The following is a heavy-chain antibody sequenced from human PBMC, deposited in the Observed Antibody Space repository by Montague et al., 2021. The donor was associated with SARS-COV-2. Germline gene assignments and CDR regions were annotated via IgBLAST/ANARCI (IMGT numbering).Heavy chain of an antibody. CDR2: IDPSDSNT. Sequence: QSGAEVKTPGESLRISCKGSGYSFTTYWINWVRQMPGKGLEWTGKIDPSDSNTYYSPSFQGHVTISVDKSISTAYLQWSSLKASDTAMFYCATPDYWGQGTLVTVSS. J-gene: IGHJ4*02. V-gene: IGHV5-10-1*01. CDR1: GYSFTTYW. CDR3: ATPDY.